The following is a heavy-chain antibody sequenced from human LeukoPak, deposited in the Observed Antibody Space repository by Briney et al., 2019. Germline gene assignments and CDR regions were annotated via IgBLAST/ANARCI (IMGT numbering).Heavy chain of an antibody. V-gene: IGHV3-53*01. CDR1: GFDVGRNY. CDR3: ARVPGYS. D-gene: IGHD6-13*01. Sequence: PGGSLRLSCAASGFDVGRNYMTWVRQAPGKGLEWVSFIYSCGATYYADSVRGRFTISRDSSKNTLYLQMNSLRVEDTAVYYCARVPGYSWGQGTLVTVSS. CDR2: IYSCGAT. J-gene: IGHJ4*02.